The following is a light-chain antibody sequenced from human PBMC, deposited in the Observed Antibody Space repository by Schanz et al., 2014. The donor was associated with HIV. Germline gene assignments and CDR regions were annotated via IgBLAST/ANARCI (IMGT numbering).Light chain of an antibody. CDR3: QQYGSPPWT. CDR1: QSVSTY. J-gene: IGKJ1*01. V-gene: IGKV3-20*01. Sequence: EIVLTQSPVTLSLSPGERATLSCRASQSVSTYLAWYQQKPGQSPRLLIGGASSRATGIPDRFSGGESGTDFTLTISRVEPEDYAVYFCQQYGSPPWTFGQGTKVEVK. CDR2: GAS.